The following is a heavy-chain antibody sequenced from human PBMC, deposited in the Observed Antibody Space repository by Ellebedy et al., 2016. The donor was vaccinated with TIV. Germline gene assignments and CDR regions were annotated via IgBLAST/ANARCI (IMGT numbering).Heavy chain of an antibody. J-gene: IGHJ2*01. CDR3: ARVSSSAYWYFDL. D-gene: IGHD6-6*01. V-gene: IGHV6-1*01. CDR2: TYYRSKWFN. CDR1: GDRVSSNNAA. Sequence: MPSETLSLTCDISGDRVSSNNAAWNWVRQSPSRGLEWLGRTYYRSKWFNNYAMSLKSRITINPDTSKNQFSLQLSSVTPEDTAVYYCARVSSSAYWYFDLWGRGTLVTVSS.